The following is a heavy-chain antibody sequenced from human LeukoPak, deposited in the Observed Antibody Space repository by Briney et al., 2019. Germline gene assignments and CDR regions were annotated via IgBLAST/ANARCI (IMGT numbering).Heavy chain of an antibody. J-gene: IGHJ4*02. Sequence: GGSLRLSCAASGFTFSSYWMSWVRQAPGKGLEWVANIKQDGSEKYYVDSVKGRFTISRDNAKNTLYLQINSPRGDDSAVYFCARSYGGNFFDYWGQGTLVTVSS. CDR3: ARSYGGNFFDY. CDR2: IKQDGSEK. D-gene: IGHD4-23*01. CDR1: GFTFSSYW. V-gene: IGHV3-7*01.